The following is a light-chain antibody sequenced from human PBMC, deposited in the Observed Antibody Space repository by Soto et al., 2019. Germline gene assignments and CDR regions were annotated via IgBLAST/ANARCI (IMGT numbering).Light chain of an antibody. Sequence: IVMTQSPATLSVSPGERATLSCRASQSVSSNLAWYQQKPGQAPRLLIYGASTRATGIPARFSGSGSGTEFTLTISSLQPEDFATYYCQQANSFPLTFGGGTKVDI. CDR3: QQANSFPLT. J-gene: IGKJ4*01. V-gene: IGKV3-15*01. CDR1: QSVSSN. CDR2: GAS.